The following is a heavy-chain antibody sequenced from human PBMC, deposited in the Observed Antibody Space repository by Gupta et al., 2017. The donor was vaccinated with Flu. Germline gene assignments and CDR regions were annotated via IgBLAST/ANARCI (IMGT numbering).Heavy chain of an antibody. CDR2: ISPDGSDA. CDR3: ARHLGFEHFDY. J-gene: IGHJ4*02. Sequence: GWVRQMPGKGLEWIVVISPDGSDARYRPSFQGQGTVSVDKSISTAYMQWSSLKAADTAMYYGARHLGFEHFDYWGQGTLVTVSS. V-gene: IGHV5-51*01.